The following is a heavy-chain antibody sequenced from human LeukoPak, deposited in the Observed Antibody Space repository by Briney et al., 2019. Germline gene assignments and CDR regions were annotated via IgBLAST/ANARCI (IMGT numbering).Heavy chain of an antibody. CDR1: GYTFTSYY. CDR3: ARDRAAAGLGGMDPNWFDP. Sequence: ASVKVSCKASGYTFTSYYMHWVRQAPGQGLEWMGIINPSGGSTSYAQKFQGRVTMTRDTSTSTVYMELSSLRSEDTAVYYCARDRAAAGLGGMDPNWFDPWGQGTLVTVSS. D-gene: IGHD6-13*01. V-gene: IGHV1-46*01. J-gene: IGHJ5*02. CDR2: INPSGGST.